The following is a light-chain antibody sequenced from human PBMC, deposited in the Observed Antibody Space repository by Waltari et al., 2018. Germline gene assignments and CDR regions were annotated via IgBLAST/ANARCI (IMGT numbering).Light chain of an antibody. CDR1: QSVSTD. CDR2: GAT. Sequence: EIVMTQSPVTLSVSPGERATLSCRASQSVSTDLAWYQQKPGQPTSLLVYGATTRATGTXXXXXXXXXXXXXXXXXXSMQSEDFAVYYCQQYNNWPTFGQGTKVEIK. J-gene: IGKJ1*01. V-gene: IGKV3-15*01. CDR3: QQYNNWPT.